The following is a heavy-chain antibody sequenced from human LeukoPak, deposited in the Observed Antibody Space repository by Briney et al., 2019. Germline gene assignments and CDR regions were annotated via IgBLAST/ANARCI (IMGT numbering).Heavy chain of an antibody. D-gene: IGHD6-19*01. J-gene: IGHJ4*02. CDR1: GGSISSGGYY. CDR2: IYYSGST. V-gene: IGHV4-31*03. Sequence: PSETLSLTCTVSGGSISSGGYYWSWIRQHPGKGLEWIGYIYYSGSTYYNPSLKSRVTISVDTSKNQFSLKLSSVTAADTAVYYCARHVYSSGWYYFDYWGQGTLVTVSS. CDR3: ARHVYSSGWYYFDY.